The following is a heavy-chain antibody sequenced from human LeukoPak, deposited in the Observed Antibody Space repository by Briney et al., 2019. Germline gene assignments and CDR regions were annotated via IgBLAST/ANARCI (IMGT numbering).Heavy chain of an antibody. Sequence: GGDLILSCVDSEFRFSSNWMSWVRPTPGKGAEWVASIKEGGCAKYYVDSVKGRFTISRDNAKNSLYLQMNSLRAEDTAVYYCTKEGLPSGSSWSAWFDPWGQGTLVTVSS. CDR2: IKEGGCAK. D-gene: IGHD3-10*01. CDR3: TKEGLPSGSSWSAWFDP. CDR1: EFRFSSNW. J-gene: IGHJ5*02. V-gene: IGHV3-7*01.